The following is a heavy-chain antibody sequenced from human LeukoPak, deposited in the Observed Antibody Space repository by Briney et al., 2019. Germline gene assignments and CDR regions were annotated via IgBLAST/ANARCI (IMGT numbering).Heavy chain of an antibody. CDR3: ARVKIGQQLVFDY. CDR1: GFTFSSYA. CDR2: ISSNGGST. Sequence: GGSLRLSCAASGFTFSSYAMHWVRQAPGKGLEYVSAISSNGGSTYYANSVKGRFTISGDNSKNTLYLQMGSLRAEDMAVYYCARVKIGQQLVFDYWGQGTLVTVSS. V-gene: IGHV3-64*01. D-gene: IGHD6-13*01. J-gene: IGHJ4*02.